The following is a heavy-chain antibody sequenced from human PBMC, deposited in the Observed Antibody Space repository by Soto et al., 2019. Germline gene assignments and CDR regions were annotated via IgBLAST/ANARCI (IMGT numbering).Heavy chain of an antibody. CDR1: GGSISSYY. CDR3: ARLVEYDLGILSPGDT. D-gene: IGHD7-27*01. V-gene: IGHV4-59*08. CDR2: IYYSGST. Sequence: SETLSLTCTVSGGSISSYYWSWIRQPPGKGLEWIGYIYYSGSTNYNPSLKSRVTISVDTSKNQFSLKLSSVTAADTAVYYCARLVEYDLGILSPGDTWAQRTLVTVSS. J-gene: IGHJ5*02.